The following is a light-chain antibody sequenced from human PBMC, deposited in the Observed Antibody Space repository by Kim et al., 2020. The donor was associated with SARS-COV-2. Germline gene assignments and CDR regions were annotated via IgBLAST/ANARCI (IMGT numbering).Light chain of an antibody. CDR2: EVT. V-gene: IGLV2-14*01. Sequence: QSVLTQPASVSGSPGQSITISCTGTSSDVDDYNYVSWYQQHPGKAPKLMIYEVTKRPSGVSYRFSGSKSGNTASLTISGPQAEDEADYYCSSYTSSSGLMVFGGGTQLTVL. CDR3: SSYTSSSGLMV. CDR1: SSDVDDYNY. J-gene: IGLJ3*02.